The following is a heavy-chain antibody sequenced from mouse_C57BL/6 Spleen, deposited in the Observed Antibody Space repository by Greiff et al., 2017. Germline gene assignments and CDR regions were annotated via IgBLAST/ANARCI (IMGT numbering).Heavy chain of an antibody. CDR1: GYTFTSSW. Sequence: QVQLQQPGAELVKPGASVKMSCKASGYTFTSSWITWVKQRPGQGLEWIGDIYPGSGRTNYNEKFKSKDTLTVDTSSSTAYMQLSSLTSEDSAVYYCARGRITSAYFDYWGQGTTLTVSA. V-gene: IGHV1-55*01. CDR2: IYPGSGRT. CDR3: ARGRITSAYFDY. D-gene: IGHD1-2*01. J-gene: IGHJ2*01.